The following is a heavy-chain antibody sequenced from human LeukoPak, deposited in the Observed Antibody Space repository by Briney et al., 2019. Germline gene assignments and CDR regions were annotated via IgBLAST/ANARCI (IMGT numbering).Heavy chain of an antibody. CDR3: ARAGRQWLNPSKYYYYYGMDV. Sequence: ASVKVSCKASGYTFTSYGISWVRQAPGQGLEWMGWISAYNGNTNYAQKLQGRVTMTTDTSTSTAYMELRSLRSDDTAVYYCARAGRQWLNPSKYYYYYGMDVWGQGTTVTVSS. V-gene: IGHV1-18*01. D-gene: IGHD6-19*01. CDR2: ISAYNGNT. J-gene: IGHJ6*02. CDR1: GYTFTSYG.